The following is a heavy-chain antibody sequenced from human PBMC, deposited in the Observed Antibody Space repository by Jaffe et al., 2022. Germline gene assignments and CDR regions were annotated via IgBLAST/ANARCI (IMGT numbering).Heavy chain of an antibody. D-gene: IGHD2-2*01. CDR3: AKDLWSWKCSSTSCYGLDY. Sequence: EVQLLESGGGLVQPGGSLRLSCAASGFTFSSYAMSWVRQAPGKGLEWVSAISGSGGSTYYADSVKGRFTISRDNSKNTLYLQMNSLRAEDTAVYYCAKDLWSWKCSSTSCYGLDYWGQGTLVTVSS. V-gene: IGHV3-23*01. J-gene: IGHJ4*02. CDR1: GFTFSSYA. CDR2: ISGSGGST.